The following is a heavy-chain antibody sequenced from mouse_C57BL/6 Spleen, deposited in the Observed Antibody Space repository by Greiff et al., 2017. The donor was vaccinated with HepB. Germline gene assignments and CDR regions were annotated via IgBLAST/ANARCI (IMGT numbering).Heavy chain of an antibody. Sequence: VQLQQSGPELVKPGASVKMSCKASGYTFTDYKMHWVKQSHGKSLEWIGYINPNNGGTSYNQKFKGKATLTVNESSSTAYMELRSLTSEDSAVYYCARGADYYGMDYWGEGTWVTVSS. V-gene: IGHV1-22*01. J-gene: IGHJ4*01. CDR1: GYTFTDYK. CDR3: ARGADYYGMDY. CDR2: INPNNGGT.